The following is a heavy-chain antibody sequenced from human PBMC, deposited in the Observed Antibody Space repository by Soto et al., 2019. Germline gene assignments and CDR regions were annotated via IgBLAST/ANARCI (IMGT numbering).Heavy chain of an antibody. CDR3: ARAYYYDSSGYYSSTQAFDI. D-gene: IGHD3-22*01. V-gene: IGHV3-21*01. Sequence: KPGWSLRLSCASSGFTFISYSMNWVRQAPGKGLEWVSSISSSSSYIYYADSVKGRFTISRDNAKNSLYLQMNSLRAEDTAVYYCARAYYYDSSGYYSSTQAFDIWGQGTMVTVSS. J-gene: IGHJ3*02. CDR1: GFTFISYS. CDR2: ISSSSSYI.